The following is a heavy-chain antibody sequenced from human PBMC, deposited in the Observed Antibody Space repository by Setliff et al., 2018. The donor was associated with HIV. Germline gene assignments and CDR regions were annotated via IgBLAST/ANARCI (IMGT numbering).Heavy chain of an antibody. D-gene: IGHD1-1*01. J-gene: IGHJ6*03. Sequence: SVKVSCKASGGTFSSYAISWVRQAPGQGLEWMGRIIPIFGTANYAQKFQGRVTITADKSTSTAYMELSSLRSEDTAVYYCARNPQPTGTPNYYYYYYMDVWGKGTTVTVSS. CDR1: GGTFSSYA. CDR2: IIPIFGTA. V-gene: IGHV1-69*06. CDR3: ARNPQPTGTPNYYYYYYMDV.